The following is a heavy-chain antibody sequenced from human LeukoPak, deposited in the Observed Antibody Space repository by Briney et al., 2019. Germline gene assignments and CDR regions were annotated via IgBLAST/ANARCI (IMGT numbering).Heavy chain of an antibody. D-gene: IGHD6-19*01. CDR3: ASSSSGWSMGYFDY. J-gene: IGHJ4*02. V-gene: IGHV1-2*02. Sequence: ASVKVSCKASGYTFTGYYMHWVRQAPGQGLEWMGWINPNSGGTNYAQKFQGRVTTTRDTSISTAYMELSRLRSDDTAVYYCASSSSGWSMGYFDYWGQGTLVTVSS. CDR2: INPNSGGT. CDR1: GYTFTGYY.